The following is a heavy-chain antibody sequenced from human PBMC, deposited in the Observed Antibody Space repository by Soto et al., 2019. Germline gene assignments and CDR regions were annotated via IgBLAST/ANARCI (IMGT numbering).Heavy chain of an antibody. CDR1: EFTFSTYN. J-gene: IGHJ2*01. D-gene: IGHD3-10*01. Sequence: EVQLVESGGGLVKPGGSLRLSCAASEFTFSTYNMNWVRQAPGKGLEWVSSISSGSSYIYYADSVKGRFTISRDNAKNSLYLQMNSLSAEDTAGYYCAKEVRRYFDLWGRGTLVTGSS. V-gene: IGHV3-21*01. CDR3: AKEVRRYFDL. CDR2: ISSGSSYI.